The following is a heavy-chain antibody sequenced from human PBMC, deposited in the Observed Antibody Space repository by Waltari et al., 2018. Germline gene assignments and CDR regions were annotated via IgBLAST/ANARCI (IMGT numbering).Heavy chain of an antibody. J-gene: IGHJ4*03. CDR1: GFTLSSFC. Sequence: VESGGDLVLPGGSLRLSCTASGFTLSSFCLHWVRQPPGKGPEWVSRINGDGSIAHYAESVKGRFTISRDNAKNTMYLQMNGLRVDDTAVYYCARPRLDYDTSQLDYWGHGSGVTVSS. V-gene: IGHV3-74*01. CDR3: ARPRLDYDTSQLDY. CDR2: INGDGSIA. D-gene: IGHD3-16*01.